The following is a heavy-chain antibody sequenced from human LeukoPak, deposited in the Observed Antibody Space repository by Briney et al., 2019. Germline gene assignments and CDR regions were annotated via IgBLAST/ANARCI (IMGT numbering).Heavy chain of an antibody. V-gene: IGHV3-53*01. Sequence: GGSLRLSCAASGCTVSSNYMSWVRQAPGKGLEWVSVIYSGGSTYYADSVKGRFTISRDNSKNTLYLQMNSLRAEDTAVYYCARGVGSGYYGYWGQGTLVTVSS. CDR1: GCTVSSNY. J-gene: IGHJ4*02. CDR3: ARGVGSGYYGY. D-gene: IGHD3-22*01. CDR2: IYSGGST.